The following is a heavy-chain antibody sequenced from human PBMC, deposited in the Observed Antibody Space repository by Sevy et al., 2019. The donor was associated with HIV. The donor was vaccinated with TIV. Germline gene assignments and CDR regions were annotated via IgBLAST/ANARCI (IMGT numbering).Heavy chain of an antibody. CDR3: ASDLELYDYGDYGPAFMPDY. Sequence: GGSLRLSCAASGFTFSTYGMHWVRQAPGKGLEWVAGMWCDGSNTYYADSVKGRVTISRDIAKNTLHLQMNSLRAEDMAVYYCASDLELYDYGDYGPAFMPDYWGQGTLVTVSS. CDR1: GFTFSTYG. V-gene: IGHV3-33*01. CDR2: MWCDGSNT. J-gene: IGHJ4*02. D-gene: IGHD4-17*01.